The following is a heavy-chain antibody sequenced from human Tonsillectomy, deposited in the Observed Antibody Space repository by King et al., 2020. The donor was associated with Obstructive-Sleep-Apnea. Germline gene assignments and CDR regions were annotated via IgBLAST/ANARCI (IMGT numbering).Heavy chain of an antibody. J-gene: IGHJ4*02. D-gene: IGHD3-10*01. Sequence: VQLQESGPGLVKPSETLSLTCTVSGGSISNYNWNWIRPPAGKGLEWVGRIDTSGSTNYNPSLKSRVTLSIDTSKNQFSLNLSSVTAADTAVYYCARDLSHYGSGSFFFDYWGQGTLVTVSS. CDR1: GGSISNYN. V-gene: IGHV4-4*07. CDR2: IDTSGST. CDR3: ARDLSHYGSGSFFFDY.